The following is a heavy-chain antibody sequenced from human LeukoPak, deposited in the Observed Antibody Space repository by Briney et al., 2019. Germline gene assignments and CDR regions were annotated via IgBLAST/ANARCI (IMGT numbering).Heavy chain of an antibody. J-gene: IGHJ4*02. Sequence: GGSLRLSCAASGFTFSLYTMHWVRQAPGKGLEWVAVISYDGSDKYYADSVRGRFTISRDNSKNTLFLQMNSLRAEDTAVYFCARDVGGGDTFDYWGQGTLVTVSS. CDR3: ARDVGGGDTFDY. D-gene: IGHD2-21*02. CDR2: ISYDGSDK. V-gene: IGHV3-30*04. CDR1: GFTFSLYT.